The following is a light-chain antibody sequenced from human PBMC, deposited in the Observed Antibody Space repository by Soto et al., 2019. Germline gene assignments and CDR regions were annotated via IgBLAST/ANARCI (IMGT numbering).Light chain of an antibody. CDR3: QQRSNWPPSIT. J-gene: IGKJ5*01. CDR1: QSVSSY. CDR2: DAS. Sequence: EIVLAQSPATLSLSPGERATLSCRASQSVSSYLAWYQQKPGQAPRLLIYDASNRATGIPARFSGSGSGTDFTFTISSLKPEDFAVYYCQQRSNWPPSITFGQGNRLEIK. V-gene: IGKV3-11*01.